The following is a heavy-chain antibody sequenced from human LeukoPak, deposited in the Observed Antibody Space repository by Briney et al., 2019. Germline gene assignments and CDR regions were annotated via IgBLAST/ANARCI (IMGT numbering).Heavy chain of an antibody. CDR2: IYTSGST. J-gene: IGHJ4*02. CDR1: GGSISSGSYY. D-gene: IGHD6-19*01. CDR3: ARVAGGWYYFDY. Sequence: SETLSLTCTVSGGSISSGSYYWSWIRQPAGKGLEWIERIYTSGSTNYNPSLKSRVTISVDTSKNQFSLKLSSVTAADTAVYYCARVAGGWYYFDYWGQGTLVTVSS. V-gene: IGHV4-61*02.